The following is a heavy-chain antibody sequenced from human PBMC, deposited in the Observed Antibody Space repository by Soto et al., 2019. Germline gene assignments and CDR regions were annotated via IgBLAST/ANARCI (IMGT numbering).Heavy chain of an antibody. CDR2: INAYNGDT. Sequence: GASVKVSCKASGYTFTSYGINWVRQAPGQGLEWMGWINAYNGDTNYAQKLQGRVTMTTDTSTSTAYMELRSLRSDDTAVYYCYDYYGMDVWGQGTTVTVSS. V-gene: IGHV1-18*01. CDR1: GYTFTSYG. CDR3: YDYYGMDV. J-gene: IGHJ6*02.